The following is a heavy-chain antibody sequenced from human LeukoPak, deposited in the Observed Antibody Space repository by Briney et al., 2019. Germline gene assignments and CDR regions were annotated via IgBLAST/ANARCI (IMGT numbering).Heavy chain of an antibody. CDR3: ARVRQRLVAYGMDV. CDR1: GFTFSDYI. V-gene: IGHV3-21*01. CDR2: ISSSSTYI. D-gene: IGHD6-13*01. Sequence: GGSLRLSGAASGFTFSDYIMNWVRQAPGKGLEWVSSISSSSTYIYYADSVKGRFTISRDNAKNSLYLQMNSLRAEGTAVYYCARVRQRLVAYGMDVWGQGTTVTVSS. J-gene: IGHJ6*02.